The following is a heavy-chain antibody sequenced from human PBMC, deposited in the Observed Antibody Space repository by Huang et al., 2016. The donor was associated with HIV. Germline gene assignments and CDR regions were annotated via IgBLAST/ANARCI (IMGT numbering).Heavy chain of an antibody. CDR3: ASQHIGAAATWF. CDR1: GDFISSTNDY. V-gene: IGHV4-39*01. D-gene: IGHD6-13*01. CDR2: VYQSGST. J-gene: IGHJ4*02. Sequence: QLQLQESGPGQVKPSETLSLTCTVSGDFISSTNDYWGWIRQSPGKGLEWVGSVYQSGSTNYNPSLKSRVTLSVDTSRNQLSLRLNSVTAADTAVYYCASQHIGAAATWFWGRGTQVAVSS.